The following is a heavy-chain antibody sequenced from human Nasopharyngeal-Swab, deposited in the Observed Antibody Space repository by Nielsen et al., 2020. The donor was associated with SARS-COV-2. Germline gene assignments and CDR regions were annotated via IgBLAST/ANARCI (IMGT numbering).Heavy chain of an antibody. J-gene: IGHJ4*02. D-gene: IGHD1-26*01. CDR1: GFTFSSYS. CDR2: ISSSSTAI. V-gene: IGHV3-48*04. Sequence: GESLKISCAASGFTFSSYSMSWVRQAPGKGLEWVSYISSSSTAIYYADSVKGRFTISRDNAKNSLYLQMNSLRAEDTAVYYCARDGDYSGWELTDYWGQGTLVTVSS. CDR3: ARDGDYSGWELTDY.